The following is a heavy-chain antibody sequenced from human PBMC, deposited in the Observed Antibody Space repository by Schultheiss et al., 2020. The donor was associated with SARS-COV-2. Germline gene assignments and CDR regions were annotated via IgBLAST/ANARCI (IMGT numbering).Heavy chain of an antibody. Sequence: SVKVSCKASGFTFTSSAVQWVRQARGQRLEWIGWIVVGSGNTNYAQKFQGRVTITADKSTSTAYMELSSLRSEDTAIYYCARGGQWLVRGFHFDYWGQGTLVTVSS. CDR3: ARGGQWLVRGFHFDY. J-gene: IGHJ4*02. V-gene: IGHV1-58*01. CDR1: GFTFTSSA. CDR2: IVVGSGNT. D-gene: IGHD6-19*01.